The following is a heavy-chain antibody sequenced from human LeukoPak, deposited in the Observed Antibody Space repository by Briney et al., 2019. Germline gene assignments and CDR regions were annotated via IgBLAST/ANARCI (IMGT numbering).Heavy chain of an antibody. D-gene: IGHD3-10*01. V-gene: IGHV3-21*01. J-gene: IGHJ1*01. CDR1: EFTFSSYA. CDR2: ISGNGGYT. Sequence: PGGSLRLSCAASEFTFSSYAMTWVRQAPGKGLEWVSTISGNGGYTYYADSVKGRFTISRDNAKNSLYLQMNSLRAEDTAVYYCATQIGVYGPFQHWGQGTLVTVSS. CDR3: ATQIGVYGPFQH.